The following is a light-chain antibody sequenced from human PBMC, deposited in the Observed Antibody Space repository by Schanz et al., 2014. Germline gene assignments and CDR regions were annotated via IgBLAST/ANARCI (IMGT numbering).Light chain of an antibody. CDR2: DVG. J-gene: IGLJ3*02. V-gene: IGLV2-14*03. CDR3: CSYVAHHWL. Sequence: QSALTQPASVSGSPGQSITISCTGTSSDIGNYDYVSWYRQHPGKAPKLIIYDVGDRPSGVSNRFSASKSGNTASLTISGLQAEDEADYYCCSYVAHHWLFGVGTKLTVL. CDR1: SSDIGNYDY.